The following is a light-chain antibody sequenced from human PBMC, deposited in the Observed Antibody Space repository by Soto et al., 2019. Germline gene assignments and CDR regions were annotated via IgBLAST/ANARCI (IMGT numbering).Light chain of an antibody. J-gene: IGLJ2*01. CDR2: EVS. CDR3: SSFAGNNNLV. CDR1: SSDVGGYNY. Sequence: QSALTQPPSASGSPGQSVTISCTGTSSDVGGYNYVSWYQQHPGKAPKLMISEVSKRTSGVPDRVSGSKSGNTASLTVSGLQAEDEADYYCSSFAGNNNLVFGGGTKLTVL. V-gene: IGLV2-8*01.